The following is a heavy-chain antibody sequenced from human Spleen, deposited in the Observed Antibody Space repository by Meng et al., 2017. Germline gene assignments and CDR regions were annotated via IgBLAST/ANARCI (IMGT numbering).Heavy chain of an antibody. CDR1: GGSISSGSYY. CDR2: IYTSGST. J-gene: IGHJ4*02. V-gene: IGHV4-61*02. D-gene: IGHD3-22*01. CDR3: ARDSPYYYDSSGYSGYFDY. Sequence: SETLSLTCTVSGGSISSGSYYWSWIRQPAGKGLEWIGRIYTSGSTNYNPSLQSRVTISVDTSKNQFSLKLSSVTAADTAVYYCARDSPYYYDSSGYSGYFDYWGQGTLVTVSS.